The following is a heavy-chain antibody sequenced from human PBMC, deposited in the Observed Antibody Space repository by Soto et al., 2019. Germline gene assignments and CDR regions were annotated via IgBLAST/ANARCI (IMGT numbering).Heavy chain of an antibody. CDR1: GFTLSGYA. V-gene: IGHV3-64*01. D-gene: IGHD6-6*01. J-gene: IGHJ6*03. CDR3: ARRARPDFYYMDV. Sequence: GGSLRLSCAASGFTLSGYAMDWVRQAPGKGLEYVSGISSNGVGTYYANSVQGRFTISRDNSKNPVYLQMGSLRPEDMAVYYCARRARPDFYYMDVWGKETTFNVSS. CDR2: ISSNGVGT.